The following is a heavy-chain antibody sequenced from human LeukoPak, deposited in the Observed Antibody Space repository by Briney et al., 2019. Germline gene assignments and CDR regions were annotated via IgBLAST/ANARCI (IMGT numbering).Heavy chain of an antibody. CDR1: GITFSSYG. J-gene: IGHJ4*02. CDR2: IRYDGSNK. V-gene: IGHV3-30*02. CDR3: ASDGDYSPFNFDY. D-gene: IGHD4-17*01. Sequence: GGSLRLSCAASGITFSSYGMHWVRQAPGKGLEWVAFIRYDGSNKYYADSVKGRFTISRDNSKNTLYLQMNSLRAEDTAVYYCASDGDYSPFNFDYWGQGTLVTVSS.